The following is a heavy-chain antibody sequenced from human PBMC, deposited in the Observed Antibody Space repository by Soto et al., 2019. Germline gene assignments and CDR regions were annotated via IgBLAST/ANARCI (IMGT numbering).Heavy chain of an antibody. CDR1: GYRFTNYW. D-gene: IGHD1-1*01. J-gene: IGHJ4*02. CDR3: ARLHGAATGPDY. Sequence: GESLKISCNGSGYRFTNYWIGWVRQMPGKGLEWMGIIYPGDSDTRYSPSFQGQVTMSADKSISTAYLRWSSLKASDTAMYYCARLHGAATGPDYWGQGTLVTVS. CDR2: IYPGDSDT. V-gene: IGHV5-51*01.